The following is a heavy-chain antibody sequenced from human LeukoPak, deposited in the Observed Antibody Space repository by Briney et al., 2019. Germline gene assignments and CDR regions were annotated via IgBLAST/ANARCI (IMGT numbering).Heavy chain of an antibody. D-gene: IGHD3-22*01. CDR3: ARVNRGYYYDSSGLGEVTDAFDI. Sequence: GASVKVSCKASGYTFTSYYMQWVRQAPGQGLEWMGIINPSGGSTSYAQKFQGRVTMTRDMSTSTVYMELSSLRSEDTAVYYCARVNRGYYYDSSGLGEVTDAFDIWGQGTMVTVSS. CDR2: INPSGGST. CDR1: GYTFTSYY. J-gene: IGHJ3*02. V-gene: IGHV1-46*01.